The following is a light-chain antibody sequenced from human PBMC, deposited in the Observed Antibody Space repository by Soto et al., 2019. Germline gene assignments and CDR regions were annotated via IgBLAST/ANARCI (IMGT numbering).Light chain of an antibody. V-gene: IGLV2-14*01. J-gene: IGLJ2*01. CDR1: SRDVGGYNY. CDR2: EVS. CDR3: SSYTSSSTLVV. Sequence: QSALTQPASVSGSPGQSITISCTGTSRDVGGYNYVSWYQQHPGKAPKLMIYEVSNRPPGASNRFSGSKSGNTASLTISGLQAEDEADYYCSSYTSSSTLVVFGGGTKLTVL.